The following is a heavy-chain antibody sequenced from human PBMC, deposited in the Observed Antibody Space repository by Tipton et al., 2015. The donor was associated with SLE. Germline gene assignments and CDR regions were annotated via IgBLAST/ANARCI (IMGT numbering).Heavy chain of an antibody. D-gene: IGHD6-13*01. CDR2: ISGSGNTT. Sequence: GSLRLSCAASGITFSSYSMNWVRQAPGKGLEWVSAISGSGNTTYYADSVKGRFTISRDKSKNTLYLQMNSLRAEDTAVYYCTKDHGSNWYSAYWGQGTLVTVSS. CDR3: TKDHGSNWYSAY. CDR1: GITFSSYS. J-gene: IGHJ4*02. V-gene: IGHV3-23*01.